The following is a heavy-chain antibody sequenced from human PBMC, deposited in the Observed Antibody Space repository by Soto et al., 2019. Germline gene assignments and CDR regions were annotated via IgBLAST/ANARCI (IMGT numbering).Heavy chain of an antibody. D-gene: IGHD6-19*01. J-gene: IGHJ5*02. CDR1: GFTFSSYG. CDR2: ISYDGSNK. CDR3: AKEPCSGWYWAINWFDP. V-gene: IGHV3-30*18. Sequence: GGSLRLSCAASGFTFSSYGMHWVRQAPGKGLEWVAVISYDGSNKYYADSVKGRFTISRDNSKNTLYLQMNSPRAEDTAVYYCAKEPCSGWYWAINWFDPWGQGTLVTVSS.